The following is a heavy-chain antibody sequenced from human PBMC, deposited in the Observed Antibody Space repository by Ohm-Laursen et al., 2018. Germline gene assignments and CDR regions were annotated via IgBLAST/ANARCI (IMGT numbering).Heavy chain of an antibody. D-gene: IGHD2-21*02. Sequence: SVKVSCKASGYTFTGYYMHWVRQAPGQGLEWMGWINPNSGGTNYAQKFQGRVTMTRDTSISTAYMELSRLRSDDTAVYYCARDLLAYCGGDCSPNYWGQGTLVTVSS. J-gene: IGHJ4*02. CDR1: GYTFTGYY. CDR2: INPNSGGT. V-gene: IGHV1-2*02. CDR3: ARDLLAYCGGDCSPNY.